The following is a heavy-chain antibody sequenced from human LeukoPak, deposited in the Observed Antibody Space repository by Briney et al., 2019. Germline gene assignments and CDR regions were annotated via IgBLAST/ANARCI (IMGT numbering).Heavy chain of an antibody. CDR3: AKEKGFGYSPLDY. Sequence: GGSLRLSCAASGFTFSNYAMTWVRQAPGKGLEWISTISGRGDGTYYTDSVKGRFTISRDNSKNTVYPQMNNLRAEDTALYYCAKEKGFGYSPLDYWGQGTLVTVSA. V-gene: IGHV3-23*01. D-gene: IGHD3-22*01. CDR1: GFTFSNYA. CDR2: ISGRGDGT. J-gene: IGHJ4*02.